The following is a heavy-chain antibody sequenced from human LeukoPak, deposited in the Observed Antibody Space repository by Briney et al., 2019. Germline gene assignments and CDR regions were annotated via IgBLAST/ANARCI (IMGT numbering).Heavy chain of an antibody. J-gene: IGHJ5*02. CDR1: GGSISSNSYY. CDR2: IHYSGST. CDR3: AVVRILTGPGWFDP. Sequence: PSETLSLTCTVSGGSISSNSYYWGWIRQPPGKGLEWIGGIHYSGSTYYNPSLKSRVTISVDTSKNQFSLKLSSVTAADTAVYYCAVVRILTGPGWFDPWGQGTLVTVSS. D-gene: IGHD3-9*01. V-gene: IGHV4-39*01.